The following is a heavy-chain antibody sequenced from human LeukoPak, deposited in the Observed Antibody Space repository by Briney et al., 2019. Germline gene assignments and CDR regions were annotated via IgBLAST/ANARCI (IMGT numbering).Heavy chain of an antibody. D-gene: IGHD3-10*01. CDR3: ARGVYYYGSGRFDP. V-gene: IGHV4-30-4*01. CDR2: IYYSGST. CDR1: GGSISSGDCY. J-gene: IGHJ5*02. Sequence: SETLSLTCTVSGGSISSGDCYWSWIRQPPGKGLEWIGYIYYSGSTYYNPSLKSRVTISVDTSKNQFSLKLSSVTAADTAVYYCARGVYYYGSGRFDPWGQGTLVTVSS.